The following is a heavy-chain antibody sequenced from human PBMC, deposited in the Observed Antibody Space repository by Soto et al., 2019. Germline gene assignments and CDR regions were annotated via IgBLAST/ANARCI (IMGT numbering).Heavy chain of an antibody. CDR3: AMDLYGGSSRFDY. V-gene: IGHV3-30*03. D-gene: IGHD2-15*01. Sequence: QVQLVESGGGAVQPGRSLRLSCAASGFTFSNNGIHWVRQAPGKGLEWVAVISYDGINKYYADSVKGRSTISIDNSKNTLFLQMNILRGEDTAVYYCAMDLYGGSSRFDYWGQGTLVTVSS. CDR2: ISYDGINK. CDR1: GFTFSNNG. J-gene: IGHJ4*02.